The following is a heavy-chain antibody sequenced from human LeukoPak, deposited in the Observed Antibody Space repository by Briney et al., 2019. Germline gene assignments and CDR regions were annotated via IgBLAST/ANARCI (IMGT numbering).Heavy chain of an antibody. J-gene: IGHJ5*02. D-gene: IGHD3-3*01. CDR3: AREVPPLITIFGVVGPYNWFDP. V-gene: IGHV1-46*01. CDR1: GYTFTGYY. CDR2: INPSGGST. Sequence: ASVKVSCKASGYTFTGYYMHWVRQAPGQGLEWMGIINPSGGSTSYAQKFQGRVTMTRDMSTSTVYMELSSLRSEDTAVYYCAREVPPLITIFGVVGPYNWFDPWGQGTLVTVSS.